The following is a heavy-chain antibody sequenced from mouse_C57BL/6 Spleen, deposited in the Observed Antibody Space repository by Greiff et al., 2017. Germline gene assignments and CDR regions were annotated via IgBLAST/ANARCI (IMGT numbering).Heavy chain of an antibody. CDR3: TREDGSSYEGFAY. CDR2: IYPGNSDT. V-gene: IGHV1-5*01. D-gene: IGHD1-1*01. Sequence: EVQLQQSGTVLARPGASVKMSCKTSGYTFTSYWMHWAKQRPGQGLEWIGAIYPGNSDTSYNQKFKGKAKLTAVTSASTAYMELSSLTNEDSAVYYCTREDGSSYEGFAYWGQGTLVTVSA. CDR1: GYTFTSYW. J-gene: IGHJ3*01.